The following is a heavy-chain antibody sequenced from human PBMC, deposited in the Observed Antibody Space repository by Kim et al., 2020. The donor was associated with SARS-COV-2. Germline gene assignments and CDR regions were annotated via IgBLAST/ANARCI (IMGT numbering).Heavy chain of an antibody. J-gene: IGHJ4*02. Sequence: ASVKVSCKASGYTFTSYGISWVRQAPGQGLEWMGWISAYNGNTNYAQKLQGRVTMTTDTSTSTAYMELRSLRSDDTAVYYCARAEGYDYVWGSYRYLLDYWGQGTLVTVSS. CDR1: GYTFTSYG. CDR3: ARAEGYDYVWGSYRYLLDY. D-gene: IGHD3-16*02. V-gene: IGHV1-18*04. CDR2: ISAYNGNT.